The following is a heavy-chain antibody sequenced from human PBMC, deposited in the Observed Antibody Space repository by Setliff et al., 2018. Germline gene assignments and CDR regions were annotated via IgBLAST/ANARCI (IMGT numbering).Heavy chain of an antibody. CDR3: ARSDSSGLYCSSTSCYPFYYYYYGMDV. Sequence: ASVKVSCKASGYTFTSYYMHWVRQAPGQGLEWMGIINPSGGSTSYAQKFQGRVTMTRDTSTSTVYMEMSSLRSEDTAVYYCARSDSSGLYCSSTSCYPFYYYYYGMDVWGQGTTVTVSS. D-gene: IGHD2-2*01. CDR1: GYTFTSYY. CDR2: INPSGGST. V-gene: IGHV1-46*01. J-gene: IGHJ6*02.